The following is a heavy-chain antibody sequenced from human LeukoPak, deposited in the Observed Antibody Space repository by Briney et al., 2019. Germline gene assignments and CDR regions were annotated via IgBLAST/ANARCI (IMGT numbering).Heavy chain of an antibody. CDR1: GFTFSSYG. CDR2: ISSSSSTI. J-gene: IGHJ4*02. D-gene: IGHD3-9*01. CDR3: ARRDILTGYSLDY. V-gene: IGHV3-48*02. Sequence: PGGSLRLSCAASGFTFSSYGMIWVRQAPGKGLEWVSYISSSSSTIYYADSVKGRFTISRDNPKNSLYLQMNSLRDEDTAVYYCARRDILTGYSLDYWGQGTLVTVSS.